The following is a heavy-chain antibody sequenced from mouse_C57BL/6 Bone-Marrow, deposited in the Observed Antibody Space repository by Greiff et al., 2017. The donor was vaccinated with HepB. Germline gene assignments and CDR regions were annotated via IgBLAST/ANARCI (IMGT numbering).Heavy chain of an antibody. CDR3: ARSRLRRGFDY. D-gene: IGHD2-4*01. V-gene: IGHV1-72*01. Sequence: QVQLQQPGAELVKPGASVKLSCKASGYTFTSYWMHWVRQRPGRGLEWIGRIDPNSGGTTYNEKFKSKATLTVDKPSSTAYMRLSSLTSEDSAVYDGARSRLRRGFDYWGQGTTLTVSS. CDR2: IDPNSGGT. CDR1: GYTFTSYW. J-gene: IGHJ2*01.